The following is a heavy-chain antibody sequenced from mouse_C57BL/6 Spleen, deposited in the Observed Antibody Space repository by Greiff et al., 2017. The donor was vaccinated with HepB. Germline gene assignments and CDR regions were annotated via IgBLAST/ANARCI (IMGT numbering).Heavy chain of an antibody. CDR1: GYAFSSSW. J-gene: IGHJ1*03. D-gene: IGHD2-5*01. Sequence: VKLQQSGPELVKPGASVKISCKASGYAFSSSWMNWVKQRPGKGLEWIGRIYPGDGDTNYNGKFKGKATLTADNSSSTAYMQLSSLTSEDSAVYFCARSAYYSNYERYFDVWGTGTTVTVSS. CDR3: ARSAYYSNYERYFDV. V-gene: IGHV1-82*01. CDR2: IYPGDGDT.